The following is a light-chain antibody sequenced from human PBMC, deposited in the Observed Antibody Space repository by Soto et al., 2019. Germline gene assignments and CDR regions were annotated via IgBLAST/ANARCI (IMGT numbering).Light chain of an antibody. CDR1: QGISSA. J-gene: IGKJ5*01. V-gene: IGKV1-13*02. CDR2: DAS. Sequence: AIQLTQSPSSLSASVGDRVTITCRASQGISSALAWYQQKPGKAPKLLIYDASRLEGGVPSRFSGSGSGTDFTLTISSLQPEDFATYYGQQFNSYPITFGQGTRLEIK. CDR3: QQFNSYPIT.